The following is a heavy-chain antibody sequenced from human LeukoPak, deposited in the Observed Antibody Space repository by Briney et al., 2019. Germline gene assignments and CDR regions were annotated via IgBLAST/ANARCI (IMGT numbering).Heavy chain of an antibody. D-gene: IGHD3-10*01. V-gene: IGHV4-39*07. CDR3: ARDQYYYGSGTPFDP. CDR1: GGSISSSSYY. CDR2: IYTSGST. J-gene: IGHJ5*02. Sequence: SETLSLTCTVSGGSISSSSYYWGWIRQPPGKGLEWIGRIYTSGSTNYNPSLKSRVTMSVDTSKNQFSLKLNSVTAADTAVYYCARDQYYYGSGTPFDPWGQGTLVTVSS.